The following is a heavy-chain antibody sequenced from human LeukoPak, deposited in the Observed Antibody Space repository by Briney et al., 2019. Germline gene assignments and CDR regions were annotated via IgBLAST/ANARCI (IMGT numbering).Heavy chain of an antibody. V-gene: IGHV4-4*09. CDR1: GGSISSYY. Sequence: SXXLSLTCXVSGGSISSYYWSWIRQPPGKGLEWIGYIYTSGSTNYNPSLKSRVTISVDTSKNQFSLKLSSVTAADTAVYYCARVPPSGSSSGAFDIWGQGTMXT. J-gene: IGHJ3*02. CDR2: IYTSGST. CDR3: ARVPPSGSSSGAFDI. D-gene: IGHD1-26*01.